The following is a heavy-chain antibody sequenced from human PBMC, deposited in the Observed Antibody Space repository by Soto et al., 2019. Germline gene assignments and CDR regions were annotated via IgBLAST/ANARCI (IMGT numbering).Heavy chain of an antibody. J-gene: IGHJ3*02. CDR1: GFTFNSYA. V-gene: IGHV3-7*01. Sequence: GGSLRLSCAASGFTFNSYAMSWVRQAPGKGPEWVANIKGDGSEKHYVDSLKGRFTISRDNAENFLYLQVNSLRAEDTAVYYCARTKGAVAFDMWGQGTMVTVSS. CDR2: IKGDGSEK. D-gene: IGHD3-16*01. CDR3: ARTKGAVAFDM.